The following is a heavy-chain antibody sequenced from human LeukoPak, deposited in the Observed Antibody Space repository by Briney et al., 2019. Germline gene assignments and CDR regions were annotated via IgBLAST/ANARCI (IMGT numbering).Heavy chain of an antibody. CDR3: ARAWDIVVVPAAMRSGAFDI. Sequence: SETLSPTCAVYGGSFSGYYWSWIRQPPGKGLEWIGEINHSGSTNYNPSLKSRVPISVDTSKNQFSLKLSSVTAADTAVYYCARAWDIVVVPAAMRSGAFDIWGQGTMVTVSS. V-gene: IGHV4-34*01. CDR2: INHSGST. J-gene: IGHJ3*02. D-gene: IGHD2-2*01. CDR1: GGSFSGYY.